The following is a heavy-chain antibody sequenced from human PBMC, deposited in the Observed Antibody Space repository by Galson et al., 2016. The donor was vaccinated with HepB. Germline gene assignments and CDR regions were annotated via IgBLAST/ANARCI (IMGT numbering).Heavy chain of an antibody. CDR3: AKDVYTSGSEYGMDV. CDR1: GFFFSNYG. V-gene: IGHV3-30*18. Sequence: SLRLSCAASGFFFSNYGMHWVRQAPGKGLAWVAVVSYDGYSKYYADSVKGRFTISRDNSKTTMYLQMNSQRVEDTAVYYCAKDVYTSGSEYGMDVWGQGTAVTVSS. D-gene: IGHD3-10*01. J-gene: IGHJ6*02. CDR2: VSYDGYSK.